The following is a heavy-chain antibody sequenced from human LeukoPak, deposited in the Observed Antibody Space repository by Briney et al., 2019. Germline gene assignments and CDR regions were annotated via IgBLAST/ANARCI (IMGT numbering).Heavy chain of an antibody. CDR2: ISYDGSNK. Sequence: GGSLRLSCAASGFTFSSYGMPWVRQAPGKGLEWVAVISYDGSNKYYADSVKGRFTISRDNSKNTLYLQMNSLRAEDTAVYYXXXXXXXIVATSAPWFDPWGQGTLVTVSS. CDR3: XXXXXXIVATSAPWFDP. CDR1: GFTFSSYG. D-gene: IGHD5-12*01. V-gene: IGHV3-30*03. J-gene: IGHJ5*02.